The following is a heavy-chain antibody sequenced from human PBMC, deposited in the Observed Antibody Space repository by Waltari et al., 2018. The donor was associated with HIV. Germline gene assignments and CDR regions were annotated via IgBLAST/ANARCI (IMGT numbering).Heavy chain of an antibody. CDR3: AREGSTVASFHH. V-gene: IGHV3-7*01. CDR1: GFSFKTHW. D-gene: IGHD4-17*01. Sequence: EVQLVESGGGLVQPGGSLRISCAASGFSFKTHWMTWVRLAPGKGLEWVANIKDDGSDKFYVDSVKGRFTISRDNAKNSLYLQMNSLRVEDTAIYYCAREGSTVASFHHWGQGTLVTVSS. CDR2: IKDDGSDK. J-gene: IGHJ1*01.